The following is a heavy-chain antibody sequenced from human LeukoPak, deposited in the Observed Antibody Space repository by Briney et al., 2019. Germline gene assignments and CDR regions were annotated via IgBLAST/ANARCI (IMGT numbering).Heavy chain of an antibody. CDR1: GFTFSRYA. J-gene: IGHJ6*02. CDR3: AKGIRGVYGVDV. Sequence: GGSLRLSCAASGFTFSRYAMSWVRQALGKGLEWVSANTGSGASTYYADSVKGRFTISRDNSKNTLYLQMHSLRAEDTALYYCAKGIRGVYGVDVWGQGTTVTVSS. V-gene: IGHV3-23*01. CDR2: NTGSGAST. D-gene: IGHD3-10*01.